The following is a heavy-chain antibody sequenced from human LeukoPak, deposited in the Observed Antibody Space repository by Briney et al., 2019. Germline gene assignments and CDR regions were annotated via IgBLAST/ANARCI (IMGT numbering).Heavy chain of an antibody. V-gene: IGHV4-31*03. D-gene: IGHD4-17*01. J-gene: IGHJ4*02. CDR2: IYYSGST. CDR1: GGSISSGGYY. Sequence: PSETLSLTCTVSGGSISSGGYYWNWIRQHPGKGLEWIGYIYYSGSTYSNPSLKRRATISVDTSKNQFSLKLSSVTAADTAVYYCARASSVYGDYYFDYWGQGTLVTVSS. CDR3: ARASSVYGDYYFDY.